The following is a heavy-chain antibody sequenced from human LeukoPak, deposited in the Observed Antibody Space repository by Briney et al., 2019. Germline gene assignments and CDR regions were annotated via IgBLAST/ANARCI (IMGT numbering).Heavy chain of an antibody. CDR3: ARAIDVRSDPILLLWFGETSFDP. V-gene: IGHV6-1*01. CDR1: GDSVSSKSSA. Sequence: SQTLSLTCVISGDSVSSKSSAWNWIRQSPSRGLEWLGRTYYRSKWYSEYELSVQSRIIIKPDTSKNQFSLQLNSVTPEDTAVYYCARAIDVRSDPILLLWFGETSFDPWGQGTLVTVSS. CDR2: TYYRSKWYS. D-gene: IGHD3-10*01. J-gene: IGHJ5*02.